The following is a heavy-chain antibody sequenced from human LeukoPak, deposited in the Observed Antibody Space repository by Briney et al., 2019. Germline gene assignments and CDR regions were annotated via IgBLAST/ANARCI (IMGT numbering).Heavy chain of an antibody. V-gene: IGHV3-30*04. D-gene: IGHD3-10*01. CDR3: ARAEVRGYYFDY. J-gene: IGHJ4*02. Sequence: PGGSLRLSCAASGFTFSSYAMHWVRQAPGKGLEWVAVISYDGSNKYYADSVKGRFTISRDNSKNTLYLQMNSLRAEDTAVYYCARAEVRGYYFDYWGQGTLVTVSS. CDR2: ISYDGSNK. CDR1: GFTFSSYA.